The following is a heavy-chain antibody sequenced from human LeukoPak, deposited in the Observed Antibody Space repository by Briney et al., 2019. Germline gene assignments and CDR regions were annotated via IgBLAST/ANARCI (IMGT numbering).Heavy chain of an antibody. D-gene: IGHD6-19*01. J-gene: IGHJ4*02. V-gene: IGHV3-23*01. CDR3: AKLVPGIAVVRGPLDY. CDR1: GFSFSSYA. Sequence: GGSLRLSCAASGFSFSSYAMKWVRQAPGKGLEWVSAISGSGGSTYYADSVKGRFTISRDNSKNTLYLQMNSLRAEDTAVYYCAKLVPGIAVVRGPLDYWGQGTLVTVSS. CDR2: ISGSGGST.